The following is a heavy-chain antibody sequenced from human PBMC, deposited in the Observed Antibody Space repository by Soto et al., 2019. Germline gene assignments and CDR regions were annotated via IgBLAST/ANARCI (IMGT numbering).Heavy chain of an antibody. CDR2: IIPIFGTA. CDR3: ARSAGTFDPSDY. D-gene: IGHD6-19*01. V-gene: IGHV1-69*13. Sequence: SVTVSCTTSGGTFSSYAISWVRQAPGQGLEWMGGIIPIFGTANYAQKFQGRVTITADESTSTAYMELSSLRSEDTAVYYCARSAGTFDPSDYWGQGTTVTVSS. J-gene: IGHJ4*03. CDR1: GGTFSSYA.